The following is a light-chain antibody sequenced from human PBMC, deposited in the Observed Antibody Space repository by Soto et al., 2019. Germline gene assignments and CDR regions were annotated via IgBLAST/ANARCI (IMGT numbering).Light chain of an antibody. V-gene: IGKV1-9*01. Sequence: IQLTRSPSSLSASVGDRVTITCRASQDIAIYLAWYQQKPGEAPKMMIYAASTLYGGVSSRFSGSGSGTDGALTITSLKEEDFATYYCQQLRMYTSTFGGGIKVDIK. CDR3: QQLRMYTST. CDR1: QDIAIY. J-gene: IGKJ4*01. CDR2: AAS.